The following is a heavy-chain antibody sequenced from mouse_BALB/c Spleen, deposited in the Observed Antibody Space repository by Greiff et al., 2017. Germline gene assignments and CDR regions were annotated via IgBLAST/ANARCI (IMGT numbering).Heavy chain of an antibody. CDR2: ISYSGST. CDR1: GYSITSDYA. D-gene: IGHD2-3*01. CDR3: AREGWLLPLDY. Sequence: EVKLQESGPGLVKPSQSLSLTCTVTGYSITSDYAWNWIRQFPGNKLEWMGYISYSGSTSYNPSLKSRISITRDTSKNQFFLQLNSVTTEDTATYYCAREGWLLPLDYWGQGTTLTVSS. J-gene: IGHJ2*01. V-gene: IGHV3-2*02.